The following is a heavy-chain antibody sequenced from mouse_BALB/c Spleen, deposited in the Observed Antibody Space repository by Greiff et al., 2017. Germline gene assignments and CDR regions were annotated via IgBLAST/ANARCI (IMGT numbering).Heavy chain of an antibody. Sequence: LVKTGASVTISCKASGYSFTGYYMHWVKQSHGKSLEWIGYISCYNGATSYNQKFKGKATFTVDTSSSTAYMQFNSLTSEDSAVYYCARDDGYSPAWFAYWGQGTLVTVSA. J-gene: IGHJ3*01. CDR1: GYSFTGYY. CDR3: ARDDGYSPAWFAY. D-gene: IGHD2-3*01. V-gene: IGHV1S34*01. CDR2: ISCYNGAT.